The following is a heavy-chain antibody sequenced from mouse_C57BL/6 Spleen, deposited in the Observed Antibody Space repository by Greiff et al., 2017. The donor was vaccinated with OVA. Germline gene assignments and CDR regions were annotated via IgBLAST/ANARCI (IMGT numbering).Heavy chain of an antibody. CDR1: GFTFSDYG. J-gene: IGHJ4*01. CDR2: ISSGSSTI. Sequence: EVKVVESGGGLVKPGGSLKLSCAASGFTFSDYGMHWVRQAPEKGLEWVAYISSGSSTIYYADTVRGRFTISRDNAKITLFLQMTSLRSEDTAMYYCAKFRTGGYYAMDDWGQGTSVTVSS. CDR3: AKFRTGGYYAMDD. V-gene: IGHV5-17*01.